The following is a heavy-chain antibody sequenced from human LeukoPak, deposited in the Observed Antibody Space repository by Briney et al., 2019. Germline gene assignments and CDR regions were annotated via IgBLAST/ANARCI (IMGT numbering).Heavy chain of an antibody. CDR1: GGSISSGSYY. CDR3: AREGLMVRGVTTLDY. D-gene: IGHD3-10*01. CDR2: IYTSGST. V-gene: IGHV4-61*02. Sequence: SETLSLTCTVSGGSISSGSYYWSWIRQPAGKGLEWIGRIYTSGSTNYNPSLKSRVTISVDTSKNQFSLKLSSVTAADTAVYYCAREGLMVRGVTTLDYWGQGTLVTVSS. J-gene: IGHJ4*02.